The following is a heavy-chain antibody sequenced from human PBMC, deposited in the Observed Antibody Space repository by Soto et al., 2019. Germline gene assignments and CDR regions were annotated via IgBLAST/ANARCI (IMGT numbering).Heavy chain of an antibody. CDR1: GYTFTSYG. V-gene: IGHV1-18*01. J-gene: IGHJ4*02. CDR3: ARVSYYGSGSYYNVGHFDY. D-gene: IGHD3-10*01. CDR2: ISAYNGNT. Sequence: ASVKVSCKASGYTFTSYGISWVRQAPGQGLEWMGWISAYNGNTNYAQKLQGRVTMTTDTSTSTAYMELRSLRSDDTAVYYCARVSYYGSGSYYNVGHFDYWGQGTLVTVSS.